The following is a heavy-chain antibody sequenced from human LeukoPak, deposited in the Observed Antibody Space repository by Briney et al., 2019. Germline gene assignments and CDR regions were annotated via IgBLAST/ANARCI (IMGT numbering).Heavy chain of an antibody. Sequence: SETLSLTCTVSGGSISSYYWSWIRQPPGKGLEWIGYIYYSGSTNYNPSLKSRVTISVDTSKNQFSLKLSSVTAADTAVYYCAGVIVGATKTGFGYWGQGTLVTVSS. D-gene: IGHD1-26*01. V-gene: IGHV4-59*12. CDR1: GGSISSYY. CDR3: AGVIVGATKTGFGY. CDR2: IYYSGST. J-gene: IGHJ4*02.